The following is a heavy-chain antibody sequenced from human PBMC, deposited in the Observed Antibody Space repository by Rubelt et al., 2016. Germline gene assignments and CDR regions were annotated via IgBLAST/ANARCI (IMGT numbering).Heavy chain of an antibody. V-gene: IGHV4-39*01. Sequence: QLQLQESGPGLVKPSETLSLTCTVSGGSISSSSYYWGWIRQPPGKGLEWIGSIYYSGSTYYNPSLKSRVTISVDTSKNQLSLKLSSVTAADTAVYYCVRTGRVGRVVDYWGQGTLVTVSS. CDR3: VRTGRVGRVVDY. J-gene: IGHJ4*02. D-gene: IGHD1-26*01. CDR1: GGSISSSSYY. CDR2: IYYSGST.